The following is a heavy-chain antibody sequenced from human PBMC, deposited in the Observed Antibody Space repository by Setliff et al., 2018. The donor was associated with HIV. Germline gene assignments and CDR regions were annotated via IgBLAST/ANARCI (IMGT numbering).Heavy chain of an antibody. V-gene: IGHV4-59*01. CDR2: IYYSGVT. D-gene: IGHD6-19*01. CDR1: GGYITGYY. CDR3: ARRGGSGWYYFDQ. Sequence: SETLSLTCTVSGGYITGYYWSWIRQPPGKALEWIGNIYYSGVTYYNPSLKSRVTLSVDTSKNQFSLTLTSVTAADTALYYCARRGGSGWYYFDQWGQGALVTVSS. J-gene: IGHJ4*02.